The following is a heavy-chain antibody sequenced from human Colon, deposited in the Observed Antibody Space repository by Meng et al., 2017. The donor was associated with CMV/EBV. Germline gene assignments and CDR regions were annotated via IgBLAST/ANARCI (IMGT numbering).Heavy chain of an antibody. V-gene: IGHV3-30*04. CDR1: GFTFNDYA. D-gene: IGHD1-1*01. J-gene: IGHJ6*02. CDR3: ARVSQRNNRNDPGRGMDV. CDR2: ISSDGRIK. Sequence: GGSLRLSCAASGFTFNDYAIYWVRQAPGKGLECVAVISSDGRIKYYADSVQGRFTISRDNSKNTLFLQMNSLRGGDTAVYYCARVSQRNNRNDPGRGMDVRGRGTTVTVSS.